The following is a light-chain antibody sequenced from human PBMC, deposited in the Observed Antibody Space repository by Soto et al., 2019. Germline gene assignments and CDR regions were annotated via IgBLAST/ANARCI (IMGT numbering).Light chain of an antibody. J-gene: IGLJ3*02. CDR3: QTWSTDIRV. V-gene: IGLV4-69*01. CDR2: LNSDGSH. Sequence: QSVLTQPPSASASLGASVKLTCTLSSGHNSYAIAWHQQQPEKGPRYLMKLNSDGSHSKGDGIPDRFSGSSSGAERYLTIYSLQSEEEADYYCQTWSTDIRVFGGGTKLTVL. CDR1: SGHNSYA.